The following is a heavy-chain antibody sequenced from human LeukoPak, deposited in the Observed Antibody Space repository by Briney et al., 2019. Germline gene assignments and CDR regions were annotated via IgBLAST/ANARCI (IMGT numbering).Heavy chain of an antibody. J-gene: IGHJ4*02. V-gene: IGHV3-7*01. CDR2: INQDGREK. D-gene: IGHD5-24*01. Sequence: GGSLRLSCAVSGLIFRSYWTSWGRQAPGKGLERVANINQDGREKYIVDSVKGRFTISRDNAKDSLHLQMNTLRAEDTAVYYVARERDGRFFDYWGPGTLVTVSS. CDR3: ARERDGRFFDY. CDR1: GLIFRSYW.